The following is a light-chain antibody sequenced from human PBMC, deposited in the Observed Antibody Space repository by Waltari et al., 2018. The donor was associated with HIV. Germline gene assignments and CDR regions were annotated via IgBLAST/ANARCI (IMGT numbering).Light chain of an antibody. CDR3: QQYYSTPLT. CDR1: QSVLYSSNNNNY. J-gene: IGKJ4*01. Sequence: DIVMTQSPDSLAASLGERATINCKSSQSVLYSSNNNNYFACYQQKPGQPPKLLISWASTRESGVPDRVSGSGSGTDFTLTISSLQAEDVAVYYCQQYYSTPLTFGGGTKVEIE. CDR2: WAS. V-gene: IGKV4-1*01.